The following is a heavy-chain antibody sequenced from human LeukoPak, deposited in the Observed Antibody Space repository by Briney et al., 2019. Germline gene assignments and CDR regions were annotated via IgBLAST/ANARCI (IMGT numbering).Heavy chain of an antibody. J-gene: IGHJ4*02. CDR1: GFTFSSYA. CDR2: ISGSADST. Sequence: GGSLRLSCAASGFTFSSYAMSWVRQAPGKGLEWVSAISGSADSTYYADSVKGRFTISRDNSKNTLYLQMNSLRAEDTAVYYCAKAKYSSGWDYFDYWGQGTLVIVSS. CDR3: AKAKYSSGWDYFDY. V-gene: IGHV3-23*01. D-gene: IGHD6-19*01.